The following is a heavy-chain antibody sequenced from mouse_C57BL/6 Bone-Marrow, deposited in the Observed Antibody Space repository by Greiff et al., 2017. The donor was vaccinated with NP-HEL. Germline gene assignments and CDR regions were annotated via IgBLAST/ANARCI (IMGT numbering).Heavy chain of an antibody. CDR3: ARGEILRREAMDY. CDR1: GYTFTSYW. V-gene: IGHV1-53*01. J-gene: IGHJ4*01. D-gene: IGHD1-1*01. CDR2: INPSNGGT. Sequence: QVQLQQPGTELVKPGASVKLSCKASGYTFTSYWMHWVKQRPGQGLEWIGNINPSNGGTNYNEKFKSKATLTVDKSSSTAYIQLSSLTSEDSAVYYCARGEILRREAMDYWGQGTSVTVSS.